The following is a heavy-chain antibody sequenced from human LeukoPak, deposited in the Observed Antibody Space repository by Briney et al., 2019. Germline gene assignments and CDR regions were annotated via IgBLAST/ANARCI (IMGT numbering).Heavy chain of an antibody. J-gene: IGHJ4*02. CDR2: ISWNSGST. Sequence: GGSLRLSCAASGFTFDDYAMHWVRQAPGKGLEWVSGISWNSGSTGYADSVKGRFTISRDNAKNSLYLQMNGLRAEDMALYYCAKGDSSSWYGGLEYFDYWGQGTLVTVSS. D-gene: IGHD6-13*01. CDR1: GFTFDDYA. V-gene: IGHV3-9*03. CDR3: AKGDSSSWYGGLEYFDY.